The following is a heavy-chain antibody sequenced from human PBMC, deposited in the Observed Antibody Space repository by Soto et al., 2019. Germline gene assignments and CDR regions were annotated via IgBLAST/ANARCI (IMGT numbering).Heavy chain of an antibody. V-gene: IGHV3-33*08. D-gene: IGHD1-26*01. Sequence: GGSLRLSCVASGFTFSNYAMHWVRQAPGKGLEWVAVIWYDGSNKYYADSVKGRFTISRDNSKNTLYLQMNSLRAEDTAVYYWVRDGEYSGSYYDDWGQGTRVTVSS. CDR2: IWYDGSNK. CDR3: VRDGEYSGSYYDD. J-gene: IGHJ4*02. CDR1: GFTFSNYA.